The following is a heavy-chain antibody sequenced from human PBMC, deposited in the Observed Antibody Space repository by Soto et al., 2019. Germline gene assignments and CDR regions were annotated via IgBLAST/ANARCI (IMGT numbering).Heavy chain of an antibody. Sequence: QVQLLQSGAEVKKPGASLKVSCRTSGYSFTSYCISWVRQAPGQGLEWLAWINPENGNTKFAPNFQGRVAMTTDTSASTAYMELRGLRSEDTAIYYCARDQSSLHGDSDYWGQGTLVAVSS. CDR1: GYSFTSYC. V-gene: IGHV1-18*01. D-gene: IGHD4-17*01. CDR3: ARDQSSLHGDSDY. CDR2: INPENGNT. J-gene: IGHJ4*02.